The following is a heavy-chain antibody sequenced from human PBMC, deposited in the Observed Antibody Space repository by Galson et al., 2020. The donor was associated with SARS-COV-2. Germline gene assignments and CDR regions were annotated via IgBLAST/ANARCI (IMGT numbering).Heavy chain of an antibody. V-gene: IGHV3-23*01. CDR2: ISGSGSTSDGST. Sequence: GESLKISCAGSGFTFKTYPMSWLRQAPGKGLEGVAGISGSGSTSDGSTYYADSVQGRFTITRDNSKNTLYLQMNSLRAEDTAIYYCARDPLNIAVAGLFDTWGQGPLVTVSS. J-gene: IGHJ4*02. CDR1: GFTFKTYP. CDR3: ARDPLNIAVAGLFDT. D-gene: IGHD6-19*01.